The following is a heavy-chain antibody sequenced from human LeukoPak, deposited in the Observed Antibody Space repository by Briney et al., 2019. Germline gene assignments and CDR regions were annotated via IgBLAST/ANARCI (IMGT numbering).Heavy chain of an antibody. CDR1: GFTFSDYY. Sequence: GGSLRLSCAASGFTFSDYYMSWVRQAPGKGLEWVAGISDGGGSRNYADSVKGRFTISRDNPKNTLYLQMNSLRAGDTAVYFCAKRGVVIRAVIIVGFHKEAYYFDYWGQGALVTVSS. CDR3: AKRGVVIRAVIIVGFHKEAYYFDY. D-gene: IGHD3-10*01. V-gene: IGHV3-23*01. J-gene: IGHJ4*02. CDR2: ISDGGGSR.